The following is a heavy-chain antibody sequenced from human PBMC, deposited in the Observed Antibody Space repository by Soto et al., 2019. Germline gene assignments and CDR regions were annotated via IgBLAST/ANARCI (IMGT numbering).Heavy chain of an antibody. V-gene: IGHV3-30*18. D-gene: IGHD5-18*01. J-gene: IGHJ6*01. Sequence: GGSLRLSCAASGFSFSTYAMHWVRQAPGKGLEWVAVISYDGSNKYFADSVKGRFTISRDKSKNTVYLQMNSLRAEDTAVYFCAKDRRYSYCYNYYHYDMYVWGQGTTVTVSS. CDR2: ISYDGSNK. CDR3: AKDRRYSYCYNYYHYDMYV. CDR1: GFSFSTYA.